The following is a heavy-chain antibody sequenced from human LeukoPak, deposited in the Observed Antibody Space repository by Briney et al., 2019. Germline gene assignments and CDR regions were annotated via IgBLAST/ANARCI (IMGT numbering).Heavy chain of an antibody. CDR2: INHSGST. CDR3: ARSLGKLRYFDWPTPFDY. V-gene: IGHV4-34*01. J-gene: IGHJ4*02. CDR1: GGSFSGYY. Sequence: SETLSLTCAVYGGSFSGYYWSWIRQPPGRGLEWIGEINHSGSTNYNPSLKSRVTISVDTSKNQFSLKLSSVTAADTAVYYCARSLGKLRYFDWPTPFDYWGQGTLVTVSS. D-gene: IGHD3-9*01.